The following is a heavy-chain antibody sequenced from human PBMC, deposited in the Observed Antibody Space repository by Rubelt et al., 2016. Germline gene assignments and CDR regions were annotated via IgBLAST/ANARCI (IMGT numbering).Heavy chain of an antibody. CDR3: SRSPPWGSGNYYSASFDY. D-gene: IGHD3-10*01. CDR2: IFYTGST. CDR1: CGSVNNYY. V-gene: IGHV4-59*02. J-gene: IGHJ4*02. Sequence: VSCGSVNNYYWTWIRQPSGKGLEWIGYIFYTGSTTYHPSLKGRVTMSVDTSKNQFSLRLSSVTPADAGLYYCSRSPPWGSGNYYSASFDYWGQGALVAVTS.